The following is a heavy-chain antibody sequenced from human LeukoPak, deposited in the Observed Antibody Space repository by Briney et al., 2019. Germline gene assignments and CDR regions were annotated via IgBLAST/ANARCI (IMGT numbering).Heavy chain of an antibody. CDR3: AKGNFWSGYYTGETTHFDY. CDR2: ISYDGSNK. V-gene: IGHV3-30*18. D-gene: IGHD3-3*01. J-gene: IGHJ4*02. CDR1: GFTFSSYG. Sequence: GGSLRLSCAASGFTFSSYGMHWVRQAPGKGLEWVAVISYDGSNKYYADSVKGRFTISRDNSKSTLYLQMNSLRAEDTAVYYCAKGNFWSGYYTGETTHFDYWGQGTLVTVSS.